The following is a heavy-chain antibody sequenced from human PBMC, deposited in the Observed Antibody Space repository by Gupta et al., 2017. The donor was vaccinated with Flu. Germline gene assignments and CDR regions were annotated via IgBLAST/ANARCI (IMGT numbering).Heavy chain of an antibody. Sequence: PGKGLGWVAVISNDGRNKYYADSVKGRFTISRDNSKNTLYLQMNSLRAEDTAVYYCANSINPRLDYYYYGMDVWGQGTTVTVSS. CDR3: ANSINPRLDYYYYGMDV. V-gene: IGHV3-30*18. J-gene: IGHJ6*02. CDR2: ISNDGRNK. D-gene: IGHD2-21*01.